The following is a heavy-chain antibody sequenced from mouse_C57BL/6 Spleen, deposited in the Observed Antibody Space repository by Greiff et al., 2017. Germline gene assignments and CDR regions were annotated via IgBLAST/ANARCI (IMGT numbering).Heavy chain of an antibody. CDR3: ARRYYDYDGYYYAMDY. CDR1: GYTFTGYW. D-gene: IGHD2-4*01. CDR2: ILPGSGST. V-gene: IGHV1-9*01. J-gene: IGHJ4*01. Sequence: QVQLQQSGAELMKPGASVKLSCKATGYTFTGYWIEWVKQRPGHGLEWIGEILPGSGSTNYNEKFKGKATFTADTSSNTAYMQLSSLTTEDSAIYYCARRYYDYDGYYYAMDYWGQGTSVTVSS.